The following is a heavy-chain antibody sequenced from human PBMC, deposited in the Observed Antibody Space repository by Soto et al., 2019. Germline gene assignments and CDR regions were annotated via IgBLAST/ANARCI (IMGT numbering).Heavy chain of an antibody. CDR3: ARVPSLIYYGSGSYYYMDV. J-gene: IGHJ6*03. CDR2: IYYSGST. D-gene: IGHD3-10*01. Sequence: PSETLSLTCTVSGGSISSYYGSWIRQPPGKGLEWIGYIYYSGSTNYNPSLKSRVTISVDTSKNQFSLKLSSVTAADTAVYYCARVPSLIYYGSGSYYYMDVWGKGTTVTVSS. V-gene: IGHV4-59*01. CDR1: GGSISSYY.